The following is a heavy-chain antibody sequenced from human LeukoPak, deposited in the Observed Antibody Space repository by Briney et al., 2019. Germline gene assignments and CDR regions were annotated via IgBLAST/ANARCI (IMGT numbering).Heavy chain of an antibody. D-gene: IGHD4-23*01. J-gene: IGHJ3*02. CDR1: GFTFSSYG. CDR2: ISSSSSYI. CDR3: ARGSYGGSAFDI. Sequence: PGGSLRLSCAASGFTFSSYGMHWVRQAPGKGLEWVSSISSSSSYIYYADSVKGRFTISRDNAKNSLYLQMNSLRAEDTAVYYCARGSYGGSAFDIWGQGTMVTVSS. V-gene: IGHV3-21*01.